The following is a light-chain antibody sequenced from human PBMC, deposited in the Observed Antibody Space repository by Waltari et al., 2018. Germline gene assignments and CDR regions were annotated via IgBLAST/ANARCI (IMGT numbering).Light chain of an antibody. CDR3: QQYGSSPRT. Sequence: ENVLTQSPGTLSLSPGERATLPCRASQFIGGHYLVWYQHKPGQAPRLLIYEASRRATGIPDRFSGSGSGTDFTLTISSLEPEDFAVYHCQQYGSSPRTFGQGTKLEI. J-gene: IGKJ2*01. V-gene: IGKV3-20*01. CDR2: EAS. CDR1: QFIGGHY.